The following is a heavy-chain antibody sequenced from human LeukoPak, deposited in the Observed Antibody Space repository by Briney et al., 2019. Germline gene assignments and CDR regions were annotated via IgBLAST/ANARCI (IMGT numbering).Heavy chain of an antibody. J-gene: IGHJ1*01. CDR3: ARTYYYDSSGYYMDFQH. Sequence: GASLKVSCKASGYTFTGYYMHWVRQAPGQGLEWMGWINPNSGGTNYAQKFQGRVTMTRDTSISTAYMELSRLRSDDTAVYYCARTYYYDSSGYYMDFQHWGQGTLVTVSS. CDR2: INPNSGGT. CDR1: GYTFTGYY. D-gene: IGHD3-22*01. V-gene: IGHV1-2*02.